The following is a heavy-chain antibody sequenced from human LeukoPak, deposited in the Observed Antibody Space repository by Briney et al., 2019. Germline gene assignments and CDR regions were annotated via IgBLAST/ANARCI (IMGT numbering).Heavy chain of an antibody. D-gene: IGHD1-26*01. CDR2: ISFDGSNQ. J-gene: IGHJ4*02. CDR3: AKPPEVGATVAYFDY. CDR1: GFTFSGYG. Sequence: KPGGSLRLSCAASGFTFSGYGMHWVRQAPGKGLEWVALISFDGSNQYYADSVKGRFTISRDNSKNTLYLQMSSLRAEDTAVYYCAKPPEVGATVAYFDYWGQGTLVTVSS. V-gene: IGHV3-30*18.